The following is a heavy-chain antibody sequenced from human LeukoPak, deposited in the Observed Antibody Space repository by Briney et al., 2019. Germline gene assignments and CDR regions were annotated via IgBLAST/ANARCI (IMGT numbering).Heavy chain of an antibody. D-gene: IGHD3-22*01. CDR2: IKQDESEK. V-gene: IGHV3-7*01. CDR1: GFTFRNYC. Sequence: PGGSLRLSCAASGFTFRNYCMTLVRQVPGKGLEWVASIKQDESEKYFLDSVKGRFTISRDNAENSLYLQMNSLRAEDTAVYYCARVYYQDSGTSYRHLDYWGQGTLVTVSS. J-gene: IGHJ4*02. CDR3: ARVYYQDSGTSYRHLDY.